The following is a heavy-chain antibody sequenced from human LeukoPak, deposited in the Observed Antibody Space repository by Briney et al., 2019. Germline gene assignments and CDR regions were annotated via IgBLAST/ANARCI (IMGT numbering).Heavy chain of an antibody. CDR3: ARDVRGYSGYDSSYYHMDV. CDR2: ISSSSSYI. J-gene: IGHJ6*03. D-gene: IGHD5-12*01. CDR1: GFTFSSYS. Sequence: GGSLRLSCAASGFTFSSYSMNWVRQAPGKGLEWVSSISSSSSYIYYADSVKGRFTISRDNAKNSLYLQMNSLRAEDTAVYYCARDVRGYSGYDSSYYHMDVWGKGTTVTVSS. V-gene: IGHV3-21*01.